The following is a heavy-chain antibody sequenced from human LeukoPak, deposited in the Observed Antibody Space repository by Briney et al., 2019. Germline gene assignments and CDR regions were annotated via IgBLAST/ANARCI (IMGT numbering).Heavy chain of an antibody. CDR1: GYSFPTYW. Sequence: PGESLKISCKGSGYSFPTYWIAWVRQMPGKGLEWMGIIYPDESNIRYSPSFQGQVTISADKSISTAYLQWSSLKASDTDMYYCERPPSRGYSSSFEDWGQGTLVTVSS. D-gene: IGHD2-2*03. CDR3: ERPPSRGYSSSFED. CDR2: IYPDESNI. V-gene: IGHV5-51*01. J-gene: IGHJ4*02.